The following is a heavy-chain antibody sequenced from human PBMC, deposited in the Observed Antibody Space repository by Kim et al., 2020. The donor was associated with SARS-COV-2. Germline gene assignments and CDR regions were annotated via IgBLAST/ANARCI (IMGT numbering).Heavy chain of an antibody. CDR3: AKETDSVVRFSFDY. CDR1: GFTFSSYA. Sequence: GGSLRLSCAASGFTFSSYAMSWVRQAPGKGLEWVSAISYSGSSTYYADSVKGRFTISRDNSKNRLFLQVSSLRSEDTAFYYCAKETDSVVRFSFDYGGQG. V-gene: IGHV3-23*01. D-gene: IGHD2-15*01. CDR2: ISYSGSST. J-gene: IGHJ4*02.